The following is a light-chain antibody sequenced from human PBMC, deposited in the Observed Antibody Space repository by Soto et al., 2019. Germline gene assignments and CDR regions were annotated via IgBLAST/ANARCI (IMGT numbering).Light chain of an antibody. J-gene: IGKJ2*01. CDR2: AAS. Sequence: DIPMTQSPSSLSASVGDRVTITCRASQSISIYLNWYQQKPGKAPKLLIYAASSLQSGVPSRFSGSGSGTDFTLTISSLQPEDSATYYCQQSYNTPRAFGQGTNLEI. V-gene: IGKV1-39*01. CDR1: QSISIY. CDR3: QQSYNTPRA.